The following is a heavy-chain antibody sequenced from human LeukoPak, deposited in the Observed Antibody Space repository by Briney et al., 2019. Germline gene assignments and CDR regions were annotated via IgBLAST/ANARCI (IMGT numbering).Heavy chain of an antibody. V-gene: IGHV1-69*05. CDR3: ARPRGIVAGDAFDI. J-gene: IGHJ3*02. Sequence: KVSCKASGGTFSSYAISWVRQAPGQGLEWMGRITPIFGTANYAQKFQGRVTITTDESTSTAYMELSSLRSEDTAVYYCARPRGIVAGDAFDIWGQGTMVTVSS. D-gene: IGHD6-25*01. CDR1: GGTFSSYA. CDR2: ITPIFGTA.